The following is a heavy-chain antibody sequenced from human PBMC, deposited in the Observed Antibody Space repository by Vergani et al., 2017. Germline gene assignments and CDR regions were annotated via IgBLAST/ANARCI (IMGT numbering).Heavy chain of an antibody. Sequence: QVQLQQWGAGLLKPSETLSLTCAVYGGSFSGYHWSWIRQPPGKGLEWIGEINPSGSTNYNPSLKSRVTLSVDTSKNQFSLKLSSVTAADTAVYYCARATPPSPAGDIVVVVAAPAAFDIWGQGTMVTVSS. J-gene: IGHJ3*02. D-gene: IGHD2-15*01. CDR3: ARATPPSPAGDIVVVVAAPAAFDI. V-gene: IGHV4-34*01. CDR1: GGSFSGYH. CDR2: INPSGST.